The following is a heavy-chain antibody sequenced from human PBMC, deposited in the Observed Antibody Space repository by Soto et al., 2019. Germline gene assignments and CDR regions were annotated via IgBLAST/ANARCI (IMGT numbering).Heavy chain of an antibody. Sequence: QLQLQESGSGLVKPSQTLSLTCAVSGGSISSGGYSWSWIRQPPGKGLEWIGYIYHSGSTYYNPSITSRVTISVDRSKYQFSLKLSSVPAADTAVYYCARLHSPPGYFDSWGQGTLVTVSS. D-gene: IGHD2-15*01. CDR2: IYHSGST. V-gene: IGHV4-30-2*01. CDR3: ARLHSPPGYFDS. J-gene: IGHJ4*02. CDR1: GGSISSGGYS.